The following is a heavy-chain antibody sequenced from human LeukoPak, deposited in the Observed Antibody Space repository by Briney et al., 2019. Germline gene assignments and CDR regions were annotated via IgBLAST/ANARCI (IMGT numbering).Heavy chain of an antibody. CDR2: ISAYNGNT. CDR1: GYTFTSYG. D-gene: IGHD3-22*01. Sequence: GASVKVSCKASGYTFTSYGISWVRQAPGQGLEWMGWISAYNGNTNHAQKLQGRVTMTTDTSTSTAYMELRSLRSNDTAVYYCARVLVATIWPDSSGYYYWGQGTLVNVSS. CDR3: ARVLVATIWPDSSGYYY. V-gene: IGHV1-18*01. J-gene: IGHJ4*02.